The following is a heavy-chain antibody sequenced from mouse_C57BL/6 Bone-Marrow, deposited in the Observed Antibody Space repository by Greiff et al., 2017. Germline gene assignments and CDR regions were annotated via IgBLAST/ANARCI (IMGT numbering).Heavy chain of an antibody. J-gene: IGHJ3*01. Sequence: EVMLVESGGDLVKPGGSLKLSCAASGFTFSSYGMSWVRQTPDKRLEWVATISSGGSYTYYTDSVKGRFTISRDNAKNTLYLQMSSLKSEDTAMYYCARYDYDDRFAYWGQGTLVTVSA. CDR1: GFTFSSYG. CDR2: ISSGGSYT. CDR3: ARYDYDDRFAY. D-gene: IGHD2-4*01. V-gene: IGHV5-6*01.